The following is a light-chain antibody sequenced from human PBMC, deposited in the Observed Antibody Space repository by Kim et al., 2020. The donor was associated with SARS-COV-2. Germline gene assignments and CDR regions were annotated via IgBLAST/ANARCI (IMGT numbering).Light chain of an antibody. CDR3: QAWDSSTALV. V-gene: IGLV3-1*01. CDR1: KVGDKD. Sequence: SQGQKARITCSGDKVGDKDACGYKQKPGQSPVLVIYQDSKRPAGIPEGFAGSNSGNTATLTISGTQAMDEADYYWQAWDSSTALVFGGGTQLTVL. CDR2: QDS. J-gene: IGLJ2*01.